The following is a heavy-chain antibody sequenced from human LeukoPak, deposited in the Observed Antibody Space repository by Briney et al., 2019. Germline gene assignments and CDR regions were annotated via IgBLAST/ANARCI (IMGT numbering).Heavy chain of an antibody. Sequence: GSLRLSCAASRFTFSSYGMNWVRQAPGKGLEWVSYISDSTSSKYYADSVKGRFTISRDNSKKTVDLQMNSLRVEDTAIFYCAKIVVPAAYYFYGMDVWGQGTTVTVSS. D-gene: IGHD2-2*01. CDR2: ISDSTSSK. CDR1: RFTFSSYG. CDR3: AKIVVPAAYYFYGMDV. V-gene: IGHV3-48*01. J-gene: IGHJ6*02.